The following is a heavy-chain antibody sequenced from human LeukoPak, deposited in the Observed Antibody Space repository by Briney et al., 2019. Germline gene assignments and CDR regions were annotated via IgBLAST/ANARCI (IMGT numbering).Heavy chain of an antibody. CDR3: AKGGSTAWTAVDY. J-gene: IGHJ4*02. Sequence: GGSLRLSYAASGFSFSNCAMTWVRQAPGKGLEWVSSISDSAGATYYADSVRGRFTISRDNSGSTLYLQMNSLRADDTAVYYCAKGGSTAWTAVDYWGQGTLVTVSS. CDR2: ISDSAGAT. D-gene: IGHD2-2*01. CDR1: GFSFSNCA. V-gene: IGHV3-23*01.